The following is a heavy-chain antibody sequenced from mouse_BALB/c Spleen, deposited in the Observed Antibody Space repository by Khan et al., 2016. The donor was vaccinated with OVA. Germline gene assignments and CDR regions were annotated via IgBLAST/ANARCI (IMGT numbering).Heavy chain of an antibody. J-gene: IGHJ4*01. Sequence: VQLKQSGPGLVAPSQSLSITCTVSGFSLTSYGVHWVRQPPGKGLEWLVVIWSDGSTNYNSVLKSRLSISKDNSKSQVFLKMNSLQTDDTAIYYCARWFDGYSSLYAMDYWGQGNSVTVSS. CDR2: IWSDGST. D-gene: IGHD2-3*01. CDR1: GFSLTSYG. V-gene: IGHV2-6*02. CDR3: ARWFDGYSSLYAMDY.